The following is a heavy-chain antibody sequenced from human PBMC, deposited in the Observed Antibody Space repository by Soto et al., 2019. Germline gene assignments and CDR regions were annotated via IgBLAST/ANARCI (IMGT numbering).Heavy chain of an antibody. CDR3: ARDRSTALGVVTPIDH. CDR2: ISASGDLK. V-gene: IGHV3-21*05. D-gene: IGHD3-3*01. J-gene: IGHJ4*02. Sequence: PGGSLRLSCEASGFTFSPYSMNWVRQVPGKGLEWISYISASGDLKYYADSVRGRFTISRDNFKNLLFLQMDSLRDDDTAMYFCARDRSTALGVVTPIDHWGQGTLATVSS. CDR1: GFTFSPYS.